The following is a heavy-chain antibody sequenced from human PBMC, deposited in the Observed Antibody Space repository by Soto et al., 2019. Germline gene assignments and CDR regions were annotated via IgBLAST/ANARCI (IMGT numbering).Heavy chain of an antibody. V-gene: IGHV3-53*01. Sequence: GGSLRLSCAASGFTVSSNYVNWVRQAPGKGLEWVSVIYGGGATFSADSVRGRFTISRDNFKNTVYLQMDNLRADDTAIYYCARDESGTSGFDPWGQGTLVTVSS. CDR1: GFTVSSNY. D-gene: IGHD1-26*01. CDR3: ARDESGTSGFDP. CDR2: IYGGGAT. J-gene: IGHJ5*02.